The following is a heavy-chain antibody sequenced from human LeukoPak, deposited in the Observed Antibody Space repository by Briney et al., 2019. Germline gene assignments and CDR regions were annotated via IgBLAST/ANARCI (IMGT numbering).Heavy chain of an antibody. D-gene: IGHD2-15*01. V-gene: IGHV1-2*06. J-gene: IGHJ4*02. CDR1: GYTFTGYY. CDR3: ARGAPSRTFIVVVVAATLGDFDY. Sequence: GASVKVSCXASGYTFTGYYMHWVRQAPGQGLEWMVRINPNSGGTNYAQKFQGRVTMTRDTSISTAYMELSRLRSDDTAVYYCARGAPSRTFIVVVVAATLGDFDYWGQGTLVTVSS. CDR2: INPNSGGT.